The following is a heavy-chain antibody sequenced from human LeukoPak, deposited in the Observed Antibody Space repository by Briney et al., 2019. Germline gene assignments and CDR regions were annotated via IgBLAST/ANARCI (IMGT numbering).Heavy chain of an antibody. CDR2: ISGSGGST. Sequence: PGGSLRLSCAASGFTVSSYAMSWVRQAPRKGLEWVSAISGSGGSTYYADSVKGRFTISRDNSKNTLYLQMNSLRAQDTAVYYCAKSGYSSGWYSRWFDPWGQGTLVTVSS. J-gene: IGHJ5*02. V-gene: IGHV3-23*01. CDR3: AKSGYSSGWYSRWFDP. D-gene: IGHD6-19*01. CDR1: GFTVSSYA.